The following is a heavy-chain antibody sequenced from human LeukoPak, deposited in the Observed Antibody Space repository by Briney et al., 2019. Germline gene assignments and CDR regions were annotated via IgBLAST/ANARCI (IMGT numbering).Heavy chain of an antibody. CDR1: GYTFPAYQ. CDR2: IIPNTGGV. CDR3: GRKAFGSSSWFVDF. Sequence: ASVTVSCKASGYTFPAYQMHWVRQVPGQGLEWMGWIIPNTGGVNYAQSFQGRVTLARDTSSATAYMELSGLRSDDTAIYYCGRKAFGSSSWFVDFWGQGTLVTVSS. D-gene: IGHD6-13*01. V-gene: IGHV1-2*02. J-gene: IGHJ4*02.